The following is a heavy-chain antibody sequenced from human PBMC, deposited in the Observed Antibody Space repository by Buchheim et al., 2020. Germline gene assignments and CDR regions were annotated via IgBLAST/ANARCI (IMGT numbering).Heavy chain of an antibody. Sequence: QVQLVESGGGLVKPGGSLRLSCAASGLTFSDYYMSWIRQAPGKGLEWVSYISSSSSYTNYGDSVKGRVPISRDNAKNSLYLQMNSLRAEDTAVYYCARAFSGYNHPSPSDYWGQGTL. V-gene: IGHV3-11*05. CDR2: ISSSSSYT. CDR3: ARAFSGYNHPSPSDY. CDR1: GLTFSDYY. J-gene: IGHJ4*02. D-gene: IGHD3-22*01.